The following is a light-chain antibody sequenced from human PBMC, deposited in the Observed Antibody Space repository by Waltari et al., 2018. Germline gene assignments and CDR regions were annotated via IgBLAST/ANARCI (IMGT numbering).Light chain of an antibody. Sequence: DIVLTQSPDSLAVSLGERATINCKSGQSVLYSSKNKNYLAWYQQKPGQPPKLLIYWASTGESGVPDRFSGSGYGTDFTLSISSLQAEDVAVYYCQQYYISPLTFGGGTKVEIK. CDR2: WAS. CDR3: QQYYISPLT. CDR1: QSVLYSSKNKNY. J-gene: IGKJ4*01. V-gene: IGKV4-1*01.